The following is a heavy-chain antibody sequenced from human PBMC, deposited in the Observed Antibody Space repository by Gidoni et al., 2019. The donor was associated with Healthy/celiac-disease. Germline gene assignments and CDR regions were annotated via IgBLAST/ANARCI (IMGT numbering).Heavy chain of an antibody. Sequence: QVQLVESVGGVVQPGRSLRLSCAASGFTFSSYGMHWVRQAPGKGLEWWAVIWYDGSNKYYADSAKGRFTISRDNSKNTLYLQMNSLRAEDTAVYYCARENLPDILTGPHAFDIWGQGTMVTVSS. J-gene: IGHJ3*02. V-gene: IGHV3-33*01. CDR1: GFTFSSYG. CDR3: ARENLPDILTGPHAFDI. D-gene: IGHD3-9*01. CDR2: IWYDGSNK.